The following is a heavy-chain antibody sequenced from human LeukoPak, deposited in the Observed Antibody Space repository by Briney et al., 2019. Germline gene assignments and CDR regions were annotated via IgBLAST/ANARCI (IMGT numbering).Heavy chain of an antibody. J-gene: IGHJ5*02. CDR3: ARDHSGSQHWFDP. V-gene: IGHV1-46*01. CDR2: INPTVGRT. Sequence: GASVKVSCKASGYTFTTYYVHWVRQAPGQGLEWMGVINPTVGRTSYAQKFQGRVTMTRDTSTSTVYMELSSLRSEDTAVYYCARDHSGSQHWFDPWGQGTLVTVSS. D-gene: IGHD1-26*01. CDR1: GYTFTTYY.